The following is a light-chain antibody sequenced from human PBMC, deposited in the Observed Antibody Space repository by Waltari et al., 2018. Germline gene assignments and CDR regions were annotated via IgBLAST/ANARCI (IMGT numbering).Light chain of an antibody. J-gene: IGLJ3*02. CDR2: SND. V-gene: IGLV1-44*01. Sequence: QSVLTQAPSESGTPGQRVTISFSGRRYNIGKHAEHWDQQVPGTAPKLLSYSNDQRPSGVPDRFSGSKSGTSASLVISGLQAEDEADYYCAAWDDNLNGLFGGGTKLTVL. CDR3: AAWDDNLNGL. CDR1: RYNIGKHA.